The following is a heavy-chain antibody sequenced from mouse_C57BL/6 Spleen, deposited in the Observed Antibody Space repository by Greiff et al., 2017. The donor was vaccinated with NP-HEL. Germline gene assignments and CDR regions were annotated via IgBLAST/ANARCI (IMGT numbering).Heavy chain of an antibody. CDR1: GFSLTSYG. Sequence: VQLQQSGPGLVQPSQSLSITCTVSGFSLTSYGVHWVRQSPGKGLEWLGVIWSGGSTDYNAAFISRLSISKDNSKSQVFFKMNSLQADDTAIYYCARNPLYYGNFYYAMDYWGQGTSVTVSS. V-gene: IGHV2-2*01. D-gene: IGHD2-1*01. J-gene: IGHJ4*01. CDR3: ARNPLYYGNFYYAMDY. CDR2: IWSGGST.